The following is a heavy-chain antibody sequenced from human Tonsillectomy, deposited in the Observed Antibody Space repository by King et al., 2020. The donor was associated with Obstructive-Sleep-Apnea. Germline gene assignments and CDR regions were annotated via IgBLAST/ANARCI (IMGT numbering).Heavy chain of an antibody. CDR2: IYYSGGT. CDR1: GGSISSYY. D-gene: IGHD6-19*01. Sequence: QLQESGPGLVKPSETLSLTCTVSGGSISSYYWSWIRQPPGKGLEWIGYIYYSGGTNYNPPLKSRISISVDTSKNQFSLRLSSVTAAVTAVYYCARVYSSGWFPFDYWGQGTLVTVSS. V-gene: IGHV4-59*01. CDR3: ARVYSSGWFPFDY. J-gene: IGHJ4*02.